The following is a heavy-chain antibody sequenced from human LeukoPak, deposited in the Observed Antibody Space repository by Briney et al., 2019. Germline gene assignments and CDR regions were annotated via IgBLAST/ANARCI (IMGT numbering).Heavy chain of an antibody. CDR2: IYYSGST. CDR1: GGSISSYY. J-gene: IGHJ4*02. D-gene: IGHD2-2*01. CDR3: ARAQGYCSSTSCYDAFDY. V-gene: IGHV4-59*01. Sequence: SETLSLTCTVSGGSISSYYWSWIRQPPGKGLEWIGYIYYSGSTNYNPSLKSRVTISVDTSKNQFSLKLSSVTAADTAVYYCARAQGYCSSTSCYDAFDYWGQGTLVTVS.